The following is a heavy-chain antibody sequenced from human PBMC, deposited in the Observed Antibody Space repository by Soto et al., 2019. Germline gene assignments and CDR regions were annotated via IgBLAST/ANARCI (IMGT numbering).Heavy chain of an antibody. Sequence: GGSLRLSCAASGFIFSVYNMNWVRQAPGKGLEWVSYISTGSSTIYYADSVKGRFTISRDNSKNTLYLQMNSLRAEDAAVYYCAKWNGGFDYWGQGTLVTVSS. V-gene: IGHV3-48*01. J-gene: IGHJ4*02. CDR3: AKWNGGFDY. CDR2: ISTGSSTI. D-gene: IGHD3-16*01. CDR1: GFIFSVYN.